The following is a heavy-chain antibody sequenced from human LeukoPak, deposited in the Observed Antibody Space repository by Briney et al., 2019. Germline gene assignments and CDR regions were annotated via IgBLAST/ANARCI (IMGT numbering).Heavy chain of an antibody. D-gene: IGHD3-3*01. CDR1: GFSFSSYW. CDR2: IKQDGSEK. V-gene: IGHV3-7*01. J-gene: IGHJ4*02. Sequence: GGSLRLSCVASGFSFSSYWMSWVRQAPGKGLEWVANIKQDGSEKYYVDSVKGRFTISRDNAKNSLYLQMNSLRAEDTAVYFCAREQHYDFWSGPAWDYWGQGTLVTVSS. CDR3: AREQHYDFWSGPAWDY.